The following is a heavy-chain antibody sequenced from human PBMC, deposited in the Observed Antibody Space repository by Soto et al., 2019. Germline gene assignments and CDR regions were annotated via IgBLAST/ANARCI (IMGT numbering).Heavy chain of an antibody. D-gene: IGHD3-16*02. CDR2: ISGSGGST. V-gene: IGHV3-23*01. CDR3: AKDRPITFGGVIAPFDY. Sequence: RLSCAASGFTFSSYAMSWVRQAPGKGLEWVSAISGSGGSTYYADSVKGRFTISRDNSKNTLYLQMNSLRAEDSAVYYCAKDRPITFGGVIAPFDYWGQGTLVTVS. CDR1: GFTFSSYA. J-gene: IGHJ4*02.